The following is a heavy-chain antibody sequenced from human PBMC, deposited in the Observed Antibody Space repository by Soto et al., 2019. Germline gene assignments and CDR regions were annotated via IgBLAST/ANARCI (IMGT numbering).Heavy chain of an antibody. CDR2: INHSGST. CDR3: ARGRLSGYSSSWYAFYYGMDV. V-gene: IGHV4-34*01. CDR1: GGSFSGYY. Sequence: SETLSLTCAVYGGSFSGYYWSWIRQPPGKGLEWIGEINHSGSTNYNPSLKSRVTISVDTSKNQFSLKLSSVTAADTAVYYCARGRLSGYSSSWYAFYYGMDVWGQGTTVTVSS. J-gene: IGHJ6*02. D-gene: IGHD6-13*01.